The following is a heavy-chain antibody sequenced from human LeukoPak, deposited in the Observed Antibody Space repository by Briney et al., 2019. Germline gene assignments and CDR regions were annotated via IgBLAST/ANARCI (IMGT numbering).Heavy chain of an antibody. CDR2: IYYTGAT. D-gene: IGHD2-15*01. J-gene: IGHJ6*02. Sequence: SETLSLTCTVSGGSISGYFWSWIRQPPGQGLEFIGYIYYTGATLYNPSLKSRVTMSVDTSKNQFSLKLSSVTAADTAVYYCARHDPVGYYQHGMDVWGQGTTVTVSS. CDR3: ARHDPVGYYQHGMDV. V-gene: IGHV4-59*08. CDR1: GGSISGYF.